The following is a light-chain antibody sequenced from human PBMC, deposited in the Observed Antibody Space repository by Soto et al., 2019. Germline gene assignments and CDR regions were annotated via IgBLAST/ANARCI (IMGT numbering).Light chain of an antibody. CDR3: QQYETFSGT. Sequence: GDRVTITCRASQSISSWLAWYQQKPGKAPKFLIYDASALPRGVPSRFSGSGSGTKFTLTIASLQPDDFATYYCQQYETFSGTFGPGTKVDI. CDR2: DAS. CDR1: QSISSW. V-gene: IGKV1-5*01. J-gene: IGKJ1*01.